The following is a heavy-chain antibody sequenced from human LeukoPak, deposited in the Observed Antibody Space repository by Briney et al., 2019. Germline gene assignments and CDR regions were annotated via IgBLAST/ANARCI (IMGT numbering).Heavy chain of an antibody. Sequence: SVKVSCKASGGTFSSYAISWVRQAPGQGLEWMGGIIPIFGTANYAQKFQGRVTITADESTSTAYMELSSLRSEDTAVYYCARRGYGDLGAFDIWGQGTMVTVSS. D-gene: IGHD4-17*01. CDR1: GGTFSSYA. CDR3: ARRGYGDLGAFDI. V-gene: IGHV1-69*13. CDR2: IIPIFGTA. J-gene: IGHJ3*02.